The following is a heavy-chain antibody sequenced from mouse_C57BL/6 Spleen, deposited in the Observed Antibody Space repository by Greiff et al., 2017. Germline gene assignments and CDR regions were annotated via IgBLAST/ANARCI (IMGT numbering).Heavy chain of an antibody. J-gene: IGHJ4*01. V-gene: IGHV1-55*01. Sequence: QVQLKQPGAELVKPGASVKMSCKASGYTFTSYWITWVKQRPGQGLEWIGDIYPGSGSTNYNEKFKSKATLTVDTSSSTAYMQLSSLTSEDSAVYYCASHYRGYAMDYWGQGTSVTVSS. CDR3: ASHYRGYAMDY. D-gene: IGHD2-14*01. CDR1: GYTFTSYW. CDR2: IYPGSGST.